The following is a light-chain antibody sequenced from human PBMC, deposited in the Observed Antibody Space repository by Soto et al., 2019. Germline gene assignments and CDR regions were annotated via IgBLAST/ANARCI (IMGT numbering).Light chain of an antibody. CDR2: DVA. CDR3: QQYNSYPLT. V-gene: IGKV1-5*01. J-gene: IGKJ4*01. Sequence: DIPMTQSPSTLSASVGDRVTITCRARQSIDRWLAWYQQRPGRAPKLLIYDVANLETGVPSRFSGSGSETEFTLTISSLQPDDFAIYYCQQYNSYPLTFGGGTKVEIK. CDR1: QSIDRW.